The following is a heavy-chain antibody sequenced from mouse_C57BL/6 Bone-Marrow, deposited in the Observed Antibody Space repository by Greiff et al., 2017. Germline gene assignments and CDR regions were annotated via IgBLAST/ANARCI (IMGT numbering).Heavy chain of an antibody. Sequence: EVKLMESGEGLVKPGGSLKLSCAASGFTFSSYAMSWVRQTPEKRLEWVAYISSGGDYIYYADTVNGRFTISRDNARNTLYLQMSSLKSEDTAMYYCTRSLLAWFAYWGQGTLVTVSA. V-gene: IGHV5-9-1*02. D-gene: IGHD1-1*01. CDR1: GFTFSSYA. J-gene: IGHJ3*01. CDR2: ISSGGDYI. CDR3: TRSLLAWFAY.